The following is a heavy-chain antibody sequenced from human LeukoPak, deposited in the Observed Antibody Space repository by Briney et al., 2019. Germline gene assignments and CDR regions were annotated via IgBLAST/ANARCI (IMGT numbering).Heavy chain of an antibody. Sequence: GASVKLSCKASGGTFSSYAISWVRQAPGQGLEWMGDISPSFGTVYYAQKFKGRVTITADDSTSTAYLQMSSLRAEDTAVYYCARGSIVVVPAAWFDPWGQGTLVTVSS. D-gene: IGHD2-2*01. J-gene: IGHJ5*02. CDR2: ISPSFGTV. CDR1: GGTFSSYA. CDR3: ARGSIVVVPAAWFDP. V-gene: IGHV1-69*13.